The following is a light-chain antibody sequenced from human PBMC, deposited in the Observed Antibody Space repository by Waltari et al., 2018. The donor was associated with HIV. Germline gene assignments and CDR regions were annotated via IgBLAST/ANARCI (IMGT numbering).Light chain of an antibody. CDR1: QPIFSD. CDR3: QQYKHWPLT. Sequence: VMTQSPATLSVSPGGRATLSCRASQPIFSDLAWYRQTPCQPPRRLIYGAATRATGGPDRFSGSGSGTEFTLTISRLQSEDFGVYYCQQYKHWPLTFGQGTRVEIK. J-gene: IGKJ1*01. V-gene: IGKV3-15*01. CDR2: GAA.